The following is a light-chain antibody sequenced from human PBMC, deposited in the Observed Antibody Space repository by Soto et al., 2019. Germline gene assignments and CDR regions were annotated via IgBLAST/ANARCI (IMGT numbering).Light chain of an antibody. J-gene: IGKJ5*01. CDR3: QQLFDSPIT. Sequence: DIQLTQSPSFLSPSIGESVTITCRASQFISTSLAWYQVKPGKAPKLLIYAAPTLESGFPSMFSATVSGTEFSLTITSLQPEDFATYYCQQLFDSPITFGQGTRLEIK. V-gene: IGKV1-9*01. CDR2: AAP. CDR1: QFISTS.